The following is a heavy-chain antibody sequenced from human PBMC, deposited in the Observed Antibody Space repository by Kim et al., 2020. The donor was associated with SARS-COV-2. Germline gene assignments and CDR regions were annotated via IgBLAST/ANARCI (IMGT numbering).Heavy chain of an antibody. J-gene: IGHJ5*02. Sequence: GYAQKFQGRVTMTRNTSISTAYMELSSLRSEDTAVYYCARGQTVDNWFDPWGQGTLVTVSS. D-gene: IGHD4-17*01. V-gene: IGHV1-8*01. CDR3: ARGQTVDNWFDP.